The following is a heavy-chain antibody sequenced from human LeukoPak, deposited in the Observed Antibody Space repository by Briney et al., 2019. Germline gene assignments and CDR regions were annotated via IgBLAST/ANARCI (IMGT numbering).Heavy chain of an antibody. CDR2: ISSSSSYI. CDR1: GFTFSSYS. D-gene: IGHD3-3*01. Sequence: GGSLRLSCAASGFTFSSYSMNWVRQAPGKGLEWVSSISSSSSYIYYADSVKGRFTISRDNAKNSLYLQMNSLRAEDTAVYYCARGPLEWLLFERYNWFDPWGQGTLVTVSS. CDR3: ARGPLEWLLFERYNWFDP. V-gene: IGHV3-21*01. J-gene: IGHJ5*02.